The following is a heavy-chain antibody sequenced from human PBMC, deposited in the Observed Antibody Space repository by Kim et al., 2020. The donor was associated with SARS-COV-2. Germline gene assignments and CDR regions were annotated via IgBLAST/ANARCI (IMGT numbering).Heavy chain of an antibody. CDR2: ITGDGDT. Sequence: GGSLRLSCAASGFAFNIYALNWIRQAPGKGLEWVSVITGDGDTYYADSVKGRFTISRDNTQNLLILQMNSLRDEDTALYYCATGDGSCFSHGCFHYWGQGTLVPVSS. CDR1: GFAFNIYA. D-gene: IGHD2-2*01. V-gene: IGHV3-23*01. J-gene: IGHJ4*02. CDR3: ATGDGSCFSHGCFHY.